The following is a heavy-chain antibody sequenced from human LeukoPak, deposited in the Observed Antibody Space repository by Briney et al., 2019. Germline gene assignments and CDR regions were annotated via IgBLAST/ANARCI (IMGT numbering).Heavy chain of an antibody. V-gene: IGHV3-23*01. Sequence: GGSLRLSCAASGFTFSTYPMNWVRQAPGQGLEWVSTISGSGGSTYYADSVKGWFTISRDNSKNTLYLQMNRLRADDTAIYYCAKERTQTTSFDCWGQGTLVTVSS. CDR1: GFTFSTYP. J-gene: IGHJ4*02. CDR2: ISGSGGST. CDR3: AKERTQTTSFDC. D-gene: IGHD2/OR15-2a*01.